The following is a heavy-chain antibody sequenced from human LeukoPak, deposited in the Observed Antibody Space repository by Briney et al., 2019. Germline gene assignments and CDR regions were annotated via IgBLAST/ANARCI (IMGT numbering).Heavy chain of an antibody. CDR2: INPNSGDT. V-gene: IGHV1-2*02. D-gene: IGHD6-13*01. CDR1: GYTFTGYY. J-gene: IGHJ4*02. Sequence: ASVKVSCKASGYTFTGYYMHWVRQAPGQGLEWMGWINPNSGDTNYAQKFQGRVTMTRDTSISTAYMEVSRLRSDDTAVYYCARPDSSSWYSPFDYWGQGTLVTVSS. CDR3: ARPDSSSWYSPFDY.